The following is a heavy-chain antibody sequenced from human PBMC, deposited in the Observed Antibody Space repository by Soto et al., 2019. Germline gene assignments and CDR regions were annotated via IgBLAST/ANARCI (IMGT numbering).Heavy chain of an antibody. J-gene: IGHJ3*02. V-gene: IGHV3-30*18. Sequence: QVQLVESGGGVAQPGRSLRLSCAASGFTFSSYGMHWVRQAPGKGLEWVAVISYDGSNKYYADSVKGRFTISRDNSKNTLYLQMNSLRAEDTAVYYCAKAKMTTVTTDAFDIWGQGTMVTVSS. CDR2: ISYDGSNK. CDR1: GFTFSSYG. CDR3: AKAKMTTVTTDAFDI. D-gene: IGHD4-17*01.